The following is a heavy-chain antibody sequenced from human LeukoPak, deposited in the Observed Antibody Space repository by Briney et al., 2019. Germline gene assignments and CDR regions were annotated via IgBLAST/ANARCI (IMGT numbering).Heavy chain of an antibody. J-gene: IGHJ4*02. CDR2: IYSGGST. CDR3: ARDLGTAMANDY. V-gene: IGHV3-66*01. D-gene: IGHD5-18*01. CDR1: GFTVSSNY. Sequence: GGSLRLSCAASGFTVSSNYMSWVRQAPGKELEWVSVIYSGGSTYYADSVKGRFTISRDNSKNTLYLQMNSLRAEDTAVYYCARDLGTAMANDYWGQGTLVTVSS.